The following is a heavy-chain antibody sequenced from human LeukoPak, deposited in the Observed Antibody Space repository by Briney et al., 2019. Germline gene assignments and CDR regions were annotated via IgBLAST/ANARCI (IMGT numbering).Heavy chain of an antibody. CDR1: GGSFSGYY. D-gene: IGHD5-12*01. CDR3: VRGYSGYDRGVFDY. J-gene: IGHJ4*02. CDR2: INHSGST. V-gene: IGHV4-34*01. Sequence: SETLPLTCAVYGGSFSGYYWSWIRQPPGKGLEWIGEINHSGSTNYNPSLKSRVTISVDTSKNQFSLKLSSVTAADTAVYYCVRGYSGYDRGVFDYWGQGTLVTVSS.